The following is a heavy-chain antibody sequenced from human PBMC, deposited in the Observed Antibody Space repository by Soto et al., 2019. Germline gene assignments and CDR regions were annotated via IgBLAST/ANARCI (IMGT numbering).Heavy chain of an antibody. V-gene: IGHV2-5*01. J-gene: IGHJ4*02. Sequence: QITLKESGPTLVKPTQPLTVTCTFSGFSLSTSGAGVCWIRQSPGKAPEWLALISWKDEKRYNPGLKSRLTSTMDPSKNQVVLTMTDLDPVDTSSYFCAHRYGGNYYRWYFGSWGQGTLVTLSA. CDR1: GFSLSTSGAG. CDR3: AHRYGGNYYRWYFGS. CDR2: ISWKDEK. D-gene: IGHD1-26*01.